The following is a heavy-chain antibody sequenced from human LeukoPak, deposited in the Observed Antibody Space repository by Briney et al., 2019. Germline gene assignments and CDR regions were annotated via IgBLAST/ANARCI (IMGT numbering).Heavy chain of an antibody. CDR2: IYYSGNT. J-gene: IGHJ4*02. V-gene: IGHV4-59*01. CDR1: GGSISSDY. D-gene: IGHD5-18*01. CDR3: ARSGYSYGPGGYYFDY. Sequence: SETLSLTCTVSGGSISSDYWSWIRQPPGKGLEWIGYIYYSGNTNYNPSLKSRVTISVDTSKNQFSLKLSSVTAADTAVYYCARSGYSYGPGGYYFDYWGQGTLVTVSS.